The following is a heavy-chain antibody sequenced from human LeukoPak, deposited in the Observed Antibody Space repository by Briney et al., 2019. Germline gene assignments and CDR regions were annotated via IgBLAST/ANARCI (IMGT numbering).Heavy chain of an antibody. CDR2: INSSSSHI. D-gene: IGHD3-22*01. J-gene: IGHJ5*02. V-gene: IGHV3-21*06. CDR1: GFTFSNYN. Sequence: RGGSLRLSCAASGFTFSNYNMNWVRQAPGKGLECVSSINSSSSHISYADSVKGRFTISRDNAKNSLYLQMNSLRDEDTAVYYCARGDSSGYGPDHWGQGTLVTVSS. CDR3: ARGDSSGYGPDH.